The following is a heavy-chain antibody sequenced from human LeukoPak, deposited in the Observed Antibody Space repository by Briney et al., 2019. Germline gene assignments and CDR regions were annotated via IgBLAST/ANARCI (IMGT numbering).Heavy chain of an antibody. V-gene: IGHV1-18*01. CDR1: GYTFTSYG. Sequence: GASVKVSCKASGYTFTSYGISWVRQAPGQGLEWMGWISAYNGNTNYAQKLQGRVTMTTDTSTSTAYMELRSLRSDDTAVYYCARDRSPVIVGATTLFDYWGQGTLVTVSS. CDR3: ARDRSPVIVGATTLFDY. J-gene: IGHJ4*02. D-gene: IGHD1-26*01. CDR2: ISAYNGNT.